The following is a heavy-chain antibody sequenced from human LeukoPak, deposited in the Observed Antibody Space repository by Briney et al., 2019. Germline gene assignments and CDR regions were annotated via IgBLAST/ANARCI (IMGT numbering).Heavy chain of an antibody. CDR1: GFTFTDYY. J-gene: IGHJ6*03. V-gene: IGHV3-11*01. Sequence: GGSLRLSCAASGFTFTDYYMSWIRQAPGKGLEWVSFIGTRDSTKYYADSVKGRFTVSRDNAENSLYLQMDSLTAEDTAVYYCARATNWGFPLHMDVWGKGNTVTVSS. CDR2: IGTRDSTK. CDR3: ARATNWGFPLHMDV. D-gene: IGHD7-27*01.